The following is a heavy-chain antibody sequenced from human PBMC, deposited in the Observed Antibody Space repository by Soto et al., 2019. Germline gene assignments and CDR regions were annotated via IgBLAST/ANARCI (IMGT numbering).Heavy chain of an antibody. V-gene: IGHV5-51*01. CDR3: VRRPGITGISDPFDY. Sequence: PGESLKISCKGSGYSFAGYWIGWVRQMPGRGLEWMGIIYPGDSDTRYSPSFQGQVTISADKSIRTAYLQWSNLKASDSAMYYCVRRPGITGISDPFDYRGQGTLVTVSS. J-gene: IGHJ4*02. CDR1: GYSFAGYW. D-gene: IGHD1-20*01. CDR2: IYPGDSDT.